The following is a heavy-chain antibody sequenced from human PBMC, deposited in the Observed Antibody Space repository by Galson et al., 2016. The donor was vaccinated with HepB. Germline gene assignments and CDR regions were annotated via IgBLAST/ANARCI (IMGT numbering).Heavy chain of an antibody. CDR2: IYPGDSDT. CDR1: GYTFSTYW. CDR3: ATSPNRYGDYMGWFDP. Sequence: QSGAEVKKSGESLRISCQGSGYTFSTYWIAWVRQMPGRGLEWMGSIYPGDSDTRCSPSFQGLVTISADKSITTAYLQWRNLRASDTAIYYCATSPNRYGDYMGWFDPWGPGTRVIVSS. J-gene: IGHJ5*02. V-gene: IGHV5-51*01. D-gene: IGHD4-17*01.